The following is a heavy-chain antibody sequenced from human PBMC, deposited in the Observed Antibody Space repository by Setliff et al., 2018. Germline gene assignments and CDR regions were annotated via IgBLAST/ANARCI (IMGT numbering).Heavy chain of an antibody. CDR3: ARAVPRGATPDYWYFDL. V-gene: IGHV4-61*02. CDR1: GGSISSGSHY. CDR2: IYASGST. D-gene: IGHD2-2*01. J-gene: IGHJ2*01. Sequence: PSETLSLTCTVSGGSISSGSHYWSWIRQPAGKGLEWIGRIYASGSTNYNPSLKSRVTISVDTSKNQFSLKLNSVTAADTTVYYCARAVPRGATPDYWYFDLWGRGTLVTVSS.